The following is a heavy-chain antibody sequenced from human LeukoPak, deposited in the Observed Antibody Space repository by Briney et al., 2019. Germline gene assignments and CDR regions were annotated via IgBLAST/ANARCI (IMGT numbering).Heavy chain of an antibody. J-gene: IGHJ6*02. CDR3: TRHDAVPVIGHGMGV. Sequence: PSETLSLTCTVSGGSMSSYYWSWIRQPPGKGLEWIGYIYYTGITSYNPSLESRVTISVDTSKNQFSLKLNSVTAADTAVYYCTRHDAVPVIGHGMGVWGQGTTVTVSS. V-gene: IGHV4-59*08. CDR2: IYYTGIT. CDR1: GGSMSSYY. D-gene: IGHD3-16*02.